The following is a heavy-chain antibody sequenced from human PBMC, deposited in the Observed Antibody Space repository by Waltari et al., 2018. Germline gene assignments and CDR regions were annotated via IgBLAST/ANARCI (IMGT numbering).Heavy chain of an antibody. CDR2: IMPDNSET. D-gene: IGHD3-10*01. J-gene: IGHJ6*02. Sequence: QVQLVQSGAEAKKPGSSVRVPCRASGGTFTSDTLNWVRQAPGKGLEWRGRIMPDNSETEYAVKFQGRIAVTADKSTGTVYMELSSLRSDDTAVYYCAGGDGGYYYHKMDVWGQGTTVTVSS. V-gene: IGHV1-69*02. CDR3: AGGDGGYYYHKMDV. CDR1: GGTFTSDT.